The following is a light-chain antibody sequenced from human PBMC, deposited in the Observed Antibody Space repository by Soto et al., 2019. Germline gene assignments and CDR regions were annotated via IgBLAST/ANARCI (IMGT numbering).Light chain of an antibody. CDR3: QQYTAYGLI. V-gene: IGKV1-5*01. J-gene: IGKJ4*01. CDR2: DVF. Sequence: DIQMTQSPSTLSASVGDRVTITCRASHNINNWLAWYQKKPGEAPKLLIYDVFKLKSVVPSRFSGSASGTEFTNTVNSLQPDDFASYYCQQYTAYGLIFGGGTK. CDR1: HNINNW.